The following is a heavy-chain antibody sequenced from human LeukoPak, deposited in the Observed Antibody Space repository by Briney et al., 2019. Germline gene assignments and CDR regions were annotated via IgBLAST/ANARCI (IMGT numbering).Heavy chain of an antibody. Sequence: GRSLRLSCAASGFTFSGSALHWVRQASGKGLEWVGRIRSTANGYATVYAASVKGRFTISRDDSKNTAYLQMDSLKTEDTAVYYCTGNYYGSGSYADFDYWGQGTLVTVSS. J-gene: IGHJ4*02. CDR2: IRSTANGYAT. V-gene: IGHV3-73*01. D-gene: IGHD3-10*01. CDR3: TGNYYGSGSYADFDY. CDR1: GFTFSGSA.